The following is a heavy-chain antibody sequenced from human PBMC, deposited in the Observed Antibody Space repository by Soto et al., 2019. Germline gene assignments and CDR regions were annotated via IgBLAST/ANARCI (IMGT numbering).Heavy chain of an antibody. J-gene: IGHJ4*02. CDR2: IKSKTDGGTT. Sequence: GGSLRLSCAASGFTFTNAWMNWVRQAPGKGLEWVGRIKSKTDGGTTDYAAPVKGRFTISRDDSKNTLYLQMNTMKTEVSSFYYCSSVGYGDFRAFWGQGSLVTGSS. CDR3: SSVGYGDFRAF. CDR1: GFTFTNAW. V-gene: IGHV3-15*01. D-gene: IGHD4-17*01.